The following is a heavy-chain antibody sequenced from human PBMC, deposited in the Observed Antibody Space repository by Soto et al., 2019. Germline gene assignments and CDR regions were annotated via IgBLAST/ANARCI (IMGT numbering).Heavy chain of an antibody. CDR2: IGGRGGST. V-gene: IGHV3-23*01. Sequence: EVQLLESGGGLVQPGGSLRLSCAASGFTFSTYALNWVRQAPGKGLEWVSAIGGRGGSTYFADSVKGRFSISRDSYKNTLYLQMNSLRAEDTAVYYCAKDGYGDRPYYFDYWGQGTLVTVSS. CDR3: AKDGYGDRPYYFDY. D-gene: IGHD4-17*01. CDR1: GFTFSTYA. J-gene: IGHJ4*02.